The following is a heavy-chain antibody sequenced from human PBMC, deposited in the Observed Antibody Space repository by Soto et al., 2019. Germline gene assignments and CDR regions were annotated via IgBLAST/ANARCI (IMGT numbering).Heavy chain of an antibody. CDR1: GGTFSSYA. J-gene: IGHJ6*02. Sequence: SVKVSCKASGGTFSSYAISWVRQAPGQGLEWMGGIIPIFGIANYAQKFQGRVTITADESTSTAYMELSSLRSEDTAVYYCARGGSGSYYKTTRNYYYYYGMDVWGQGTTGTSP. CDR3: ARGGSGSYYKTTRNYYYYYGMDV. V-gene: IGHV1-69*01. CDR2: IIPIFGIA. D-gene: IGHD3-10*01.